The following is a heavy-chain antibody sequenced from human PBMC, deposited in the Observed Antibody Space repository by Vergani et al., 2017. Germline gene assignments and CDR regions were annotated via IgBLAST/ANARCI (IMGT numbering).Heavy chain of an antibody. V-gene: IGHV1-46*01. J-gene: IGHJ5*02. Sequence: QVQLVQSGAEVKKPGASVKVSCKASGYTFTSYYMHWVRQAPGQGLEWVGIINPSGGSTSYAKKFQGRVTMTRDTSTSTVYMELSSLRSEDTAMYYCARDSRYCSSTSCYVGRDWFDPWGQGTLVTVSS. D-gene: IGHD2-2*01. CDR3: ARDSRYCSSTSCYVGRDWFDP. CDR1: GYTFTSYY. CDR2: INPSGGST.